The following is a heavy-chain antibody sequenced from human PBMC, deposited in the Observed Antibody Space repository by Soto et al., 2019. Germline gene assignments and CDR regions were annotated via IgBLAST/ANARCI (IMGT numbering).Heavy chain of an antibody. D-gene: IGHD6-19*01. V-gene: IGHV1-3*01. CDR2: INAGNGNT. J-gene: IGHJ4*02. Sequence: QVQLVQSGAEVKKPGASVKVSCKDSGYTFTSYAMHWVRQAPGQRLEWMGWINAGNGNTKYSQKFQGRVTITRDTSASTAYMELSSLRSEDTAVYYCASGPAVAEGWADYWGQGTLVTVSS. CDR3: ASGPAVAEGWADY. CDR1: GYTFTSYA.